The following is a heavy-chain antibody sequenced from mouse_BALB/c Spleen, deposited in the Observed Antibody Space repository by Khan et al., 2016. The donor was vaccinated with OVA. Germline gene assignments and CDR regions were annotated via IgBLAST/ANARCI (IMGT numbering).Heavy chain of an antibody. D-gene: IGHD1-1*01. CDR1: GYTFTNYW. CDR3: VNHGSSSAWFTY. Sequence: VQLQESGAELAKPGASVKMSCKASGYTFTNYWMHWVKQRPGQGLEWIGYINPSTDYTEYNQKFKDKATLTADKSSSTAYIQLTSLTSEVSALYYCVNHGSSSAWFTYWGQGTLVTVSA. J-gene: IGHJ3*01. CDR2: INPSTDYT. V-gene: IGHV1-7*01.